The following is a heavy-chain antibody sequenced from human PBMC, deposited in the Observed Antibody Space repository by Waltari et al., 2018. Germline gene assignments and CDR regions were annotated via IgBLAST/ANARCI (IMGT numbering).Heavy chain of an antibody. CDR1: GFAFSASA. D-gene: IGHD3-3*01. V-gene: IGHV3-23*03. CDR2: IYVGGST. CDR3: ASKQISTSGVLIDR. J-gene: IGHJ5*02. Sequence: EAQLLESGGGLVQPGGSLRLSCVGSGFAFSASAMNWVRQAPWPGLEWVAGIYVGGSTYYADSIDGRFSISRDNSKKTVFLEMNGLRREDTAVYFCASKQISTSGVLIDRWGQGVLVTVSS.